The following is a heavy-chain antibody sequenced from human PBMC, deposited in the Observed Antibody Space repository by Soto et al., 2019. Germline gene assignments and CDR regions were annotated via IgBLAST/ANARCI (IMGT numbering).Heavy chain of an antibody. CDR3: AKEPTSRGYIDY. Sequence: GGSLRLSCAASGFTFSSYGMHWVRQAPGKGLEWVAVISYDGSNKYYADSVKGRFTISRDNSKNTLYLQMNSLRAEDTAVYYCAKEPTSRGYIDYWGQGTLVTVSS. D-gene: IGHD6-13*01. CDR2: ISYDGSNK. J-gene: IGHJ4*02. CDR1: GFTFSSYG. V-gene: IGHV3-30*18.